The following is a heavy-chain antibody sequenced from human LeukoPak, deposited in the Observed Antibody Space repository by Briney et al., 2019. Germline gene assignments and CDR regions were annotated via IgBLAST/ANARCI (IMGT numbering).Heavy chain of an antibody. Sequence: GGSLRLSCVVSGISLSNYATTWVRQAPGEGLEWVSYISERGGSTTYADSVKGRFTISRDTSLNTLYLQMNNLRAEDTAAYFCAKRGVVIRGLLVIGYHQEAYHYDFWGQGVLVTVSS. V-gene: IGHV3-23*01. CDR1: GISLSNYA. CDR2: ISERGGST. J-gene: IGHJ4*02. D-gene: IGHD3-10*01. CDR3: AKRGVVIRGLLVIGYHQEAYHYDF.